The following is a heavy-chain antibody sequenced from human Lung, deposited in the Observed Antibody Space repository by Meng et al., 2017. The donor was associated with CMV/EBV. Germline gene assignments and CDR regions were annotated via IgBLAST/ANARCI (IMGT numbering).Heavy chain of an antibody. CDR1: GDSISSSNW. J-gene: IGHJ4*02. Sequence: SETLSLXCAVSGDSISSSNWWSWVRQPPGKGLEWIGEIYHSGSTNYNPSLKSRVTISVDKSKNQFSLKLSSVTAADTAVYYCARGDSSSSSSYFDYWGQGTXVTVSS. CDR3: ARGDSSSSSSYFDY. CDR2: IYHSGST. D-gene: IGHD6-6*01. V-gene: IGHV4-4*02.